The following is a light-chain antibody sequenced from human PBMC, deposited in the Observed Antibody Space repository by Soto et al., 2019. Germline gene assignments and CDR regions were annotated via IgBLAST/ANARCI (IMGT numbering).Light chain of an antibody. CDR2: DVS. CDR1: QTVERW. J-gene: IGKJ1*01. V-gene: IGKV1-5*01. CDR3: QQYKDSMWT. Sequence: DIQMTQSPSTLSASVGDRVTITCRASQTVERWLAWYQQKPGKAPNLLISDVSSLESGVPSRFSGSGSATEFTLTISGLQPYDFATYYCQQYKDSMWTFGQGTKV.